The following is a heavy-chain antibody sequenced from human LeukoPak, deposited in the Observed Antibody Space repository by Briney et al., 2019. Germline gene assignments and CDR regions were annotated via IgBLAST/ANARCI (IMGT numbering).Heavy chain of an antibody. CDR1: GGSISSYY. J-gene: IGHJ4*02. CDR2: IYYSGST. V-gene: IGHV4-59*08. D-gene: IGHD3-22*01. Sequence: SETLSLTCTVSGGSISSYYWSWIRQPPGKGLEWIGYIYYSGSTNYNLSLKSRVTISVDTSKNQFSLKLSSVTAADTAVYYCARTPTDYYYDSSGYYPGEIYYFDYWGQGTLVTVSS. CDR3: ARTPTDYYYDSSGYYPGEIYYFDY.